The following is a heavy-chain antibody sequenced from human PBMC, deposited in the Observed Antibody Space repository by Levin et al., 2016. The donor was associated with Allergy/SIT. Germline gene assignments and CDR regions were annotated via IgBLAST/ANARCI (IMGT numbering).Heavy chain of an antibody. CDR3: AGSGITVTLGY. V-gene: IGHV4-34*01. J-gene: IGHJ4*02. Sequence: SETLSLTCAVYGGSFSGYYWSWIRQPPGKGLEWIGEINHSGSTNYNPSLKSRVTISVDTSKNQFSLKLSSVTAADTAVYYCAGSGITVTLGYWGQGTLVTVSS. CDR1: GGSFSGYY. D-gene: IGHD4-17*01. CDR2: INHSGST.